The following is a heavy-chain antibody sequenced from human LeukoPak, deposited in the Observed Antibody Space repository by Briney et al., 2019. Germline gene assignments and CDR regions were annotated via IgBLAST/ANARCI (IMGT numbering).Heavy chain of an antibody. V-gene: IGHV1-18*01. J-gene: IGHJ6*03. CDR3: ARVQTTGDKFDYYYMDV. D-gene: IGHD3-16*01. CDR1: GYTFTSYG. CDR2: ISAHNDNT. Sequence: ASVKVSCKASGYTFTSYGISWVRQAPGQGLEWMGWISAHNDNTNYAQKLQGRVTMTTDTSTSTAYMELRSLRSDDTAVYYCARVQTTGDKFDYYYMDVWGKGTTVTVSS.